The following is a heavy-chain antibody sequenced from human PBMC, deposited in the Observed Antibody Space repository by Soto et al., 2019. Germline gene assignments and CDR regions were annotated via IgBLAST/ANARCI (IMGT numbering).Heavy chain of an antibody. D-gene: IGHD1-26*01. CDR1: GFTFSSYA. J-gene: IGHJ4*02. CDR3: AKDRPFRVGATGFDY. CDR2: ISGSGGST. Sequence: EVQLLESGGGLVQPGGSLRLSCAASGFTFSSYAMSWVRQAPGKGLEWVSAISGSGGSTYYADSVKGRFTISRDNTKNTLYLQMNSLRAEDTPVYYCAKDRPFRVGATGFDYWGQGPRVTVSS. V-gene: IGHV3-23*01.